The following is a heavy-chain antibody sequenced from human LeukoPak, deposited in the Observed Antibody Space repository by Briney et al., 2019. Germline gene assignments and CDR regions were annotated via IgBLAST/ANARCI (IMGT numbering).Heavy chain of an antibody. CDR1: GGSISRHY. Sequence: PSETLSLTCTVSGGSISRHYWSWIRQPPGKGLEWIGYIYYSGSTKYKPSLKSRVTISVDTSKNQFSLKLSSVTAADTAVYYCARGRFLDAFDIWGQGTMVTVSS. CDR2: IYYSGST. V-gene: IGHV4-59*11. CDR3: ARGRFLDAFDI. D-gene: IGHD3-3*01. J-gene: IGHJ3*02.